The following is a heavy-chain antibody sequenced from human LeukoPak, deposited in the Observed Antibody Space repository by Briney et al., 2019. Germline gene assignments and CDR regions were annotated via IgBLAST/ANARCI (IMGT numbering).Heavy chain of an antibody. V-gene: IGHV6-1*01. D-gene: IGHD3-3*01. CDR2: TYYRSKWYN. CDR3: AREEWNLVLNWFDP. Sequence: SQTLSFTCAISGDIVSSNSAAWNWIRQSPSRGLEWLGRTYYRSKWYNDYAVSVKSRITINPDTSKNQFSLQLNSVTPEDTAVYYCAREEWNLVLNWFDPWGQGTLVTVSS. CDR1: GDIVSSNSAA. J-gene: IGHJ5*02.